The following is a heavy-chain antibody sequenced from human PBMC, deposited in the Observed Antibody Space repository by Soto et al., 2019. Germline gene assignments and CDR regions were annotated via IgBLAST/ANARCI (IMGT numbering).Heavy chain of an antibody. Sequence: GGSLRLSCAASGFTFSSYGMHWVRQAPGKGLEWVAVIWYDGSNKYYADSVKGGFTISRDNSKNTLYLQMNSLRAEDTAVYYCARGGLRVFGVVINVFPVWFDPWGQGTLVTVSS. D-gene: IGHD3-3*01. CDR2: IWYDGSNK. CDR1: GFTFSSYG. CDR3: ARGGLRVFGVVINVFPVWFDP. V-gene: IGHV3-33*01. J-gene: IGHJ5*02.